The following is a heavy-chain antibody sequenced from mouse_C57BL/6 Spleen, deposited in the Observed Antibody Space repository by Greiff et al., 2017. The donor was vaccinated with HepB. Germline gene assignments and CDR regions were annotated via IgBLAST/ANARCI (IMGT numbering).Heavy chain of an antibody. V-gene: IGHV10-1*01. J-gene: IGHJ4*01. CDR1: GFSFNTYA. Sequence: EVPLVESGGGFVQPKGSLKLSCAASGFSFNTYAMNWVRQAPGKDLEWVARIRSKSNNYATYYADSVKDRFTISRDDSESMLYLQMNNLKTEDTAMYYCVRQDGYHPYYYAMDYWGQGTSVTVSS. CDR3: VRQDGYHPYYYAMDY. D-gene: IGHD2-3*01. CDR2: IRSKSNNYAT.